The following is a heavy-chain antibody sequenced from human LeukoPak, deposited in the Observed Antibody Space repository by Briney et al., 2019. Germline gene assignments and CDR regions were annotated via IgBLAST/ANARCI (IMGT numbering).Heavy chain of an antibody. CDR3: AREEVVAAMGAFDI. V-gene: IGHV4-59*01. CDR2: IYYSGST. J-gene: IGHJ3*02. CDR1: GSSISSYY. Sequence: SETLSLTCTVSGSSISSYYWSWIRQPPGKGLEWIGYIYYSGSTNYNPSLKSRVTISVDTSKNQFSLKLSSVTAADTAVYYCAREEVVAAMGAFDIWGQGTMVTVSS. D-gene: IGHD2-15*01.